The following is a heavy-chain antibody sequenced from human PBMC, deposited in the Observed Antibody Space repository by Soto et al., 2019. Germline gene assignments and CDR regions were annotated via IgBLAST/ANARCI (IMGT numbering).Heavy chain of an antibody. V-gene: IGHV4-31*03. CDR1: GGSISSGGYY. CDR2: IYYSGST. D-gene: IGHD3-22*01. J-gene: IGHJ4*02. Sequence: SETLSLTCTVSGGSISSGGYYWSWIRQHPGKGLEWVGYIYYSGSTYYNPSLKSRVTISVDTSKNQFSLKPSSVTAADTAVYYCARGVPAGSGYYYFDYWGQGTLVTVSS. CDR3: ARGVPAGSGYYYFDY.